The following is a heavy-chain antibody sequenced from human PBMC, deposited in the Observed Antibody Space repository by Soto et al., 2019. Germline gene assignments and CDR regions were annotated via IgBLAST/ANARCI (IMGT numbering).Heavy chain of an antibody. J-gene: IGHJ4*02. Sequence: PGGSLRLSCAASGFTFSSYAMSWVRQAPGKGLEWVSAISGSGGSTYYADSVKGRFTISRDNSKNTLYLQMNSLRAEDTAVYYCAKGGGWYYDSSGYYPYWGQGTLVTVS. CDR1: GFTFSSYA. D-gene: IGHD3-22*01. CDR2: ISGSGGST. V-gene: IGHV3-23*01. CDR3: AKGGGWYYDSSGYYPY.